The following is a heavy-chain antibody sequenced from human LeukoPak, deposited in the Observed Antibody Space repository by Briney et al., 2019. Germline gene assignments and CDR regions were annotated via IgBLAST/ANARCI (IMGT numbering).Heavy chain of an antibody. CDR2: IQYDGNSQ. CDR1: GFTFSSYG. J-gene: IGHJ6*03. V-gene: IGHV3-30*02. Sequence: GGSLRLSCAASGFTFSSYGMHWVRQAPGKGLEWVAFIQYDGNSQYSADSVKGRFTISRDNSKNTLYLQVNSLRAEGTAVYYCAKATGYCSGGSCYSNYYYMDVWGKGTTVTVSS. CDR3: AKATGYCSGGSCYSNYYYMDV. D-gene: IGHD2-15*01.